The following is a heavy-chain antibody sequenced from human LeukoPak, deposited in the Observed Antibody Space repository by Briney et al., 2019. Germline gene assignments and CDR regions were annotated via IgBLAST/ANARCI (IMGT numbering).Heavy chain of an antibody. V-gene: IGHV4-59*01. CDR3: ARGRRTIFGVVTPHFDY. D-gene: IGHD3-3*01. Sequence: SETLSLTCTVSGGSISSYYWSWIRQSPGKGLEWIGYIHDSDNTYYSPSLKSRVTISVDTSKNQFSLRVNSMTAADTAVYYCARGRRTIFGVVTPHFDYWGQGTLVTVSS. CDR1: GGSISSYY. J-gene: IGHJ4*02. CDR2: IHDSDNT.